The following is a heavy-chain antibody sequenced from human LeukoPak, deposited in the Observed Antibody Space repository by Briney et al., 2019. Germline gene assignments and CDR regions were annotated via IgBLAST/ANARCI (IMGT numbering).Heavy chain of an antibody. Sequence: SETLSLTCTVSGDSVSSYYWSWIRQPPGKGLEWIGYIHYSGSTNYNPSLKSRVTISGDTSKNQFSLKLSSVTAADTAVYYCARAPLGFCSGGTCKRYFDYWGQGTLATVSS. CDR3: ARAPLGFCSGGTCKRYFDY. CDR2: IHYSGST. J-gene: IGHJ4*02. CDR1: GDSVSSYY. V-gene: IGHV4-59*08. D-gene: IGHD2-15*01.